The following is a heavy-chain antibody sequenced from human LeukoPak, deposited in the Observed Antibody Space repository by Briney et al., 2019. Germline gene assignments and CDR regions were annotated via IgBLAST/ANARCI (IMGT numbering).Heavy chain of an antibody. CDR1: GFTFRSFG. V-gene: IGHV3-23*01. J-gene: IGHJ4*02. CDR2: NSCSEGRI. CDR3: AKNIGGLDY. Sequence: PGGSLRLSCAASGFTFRSFGMTWVRQAQAPGKGLEGVAGNSCSEGRIYSADSVKGRLTISRDESKDTLYLQMNSLRAEDTAVYYCAKNIGGLDYWGQGTLVTVSS. D-gene: IGHD3-10*01.